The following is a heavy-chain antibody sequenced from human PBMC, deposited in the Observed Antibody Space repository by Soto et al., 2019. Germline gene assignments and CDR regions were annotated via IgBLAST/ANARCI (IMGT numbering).Heavy chain of an antibody. V-gene: IGHV3-30*18. D-gene: IGHD1-26*01. J-gene: IGHJ4*02. CDR1: GFTFSSYG. CDR2: ISYDGSNK. Sequence: GGSLRLSCAASGFTFSSYGMHWVRQAPGKGLEWVAVISYDGSNKYYADSVKGRFTISRDNSKNTLYLQMNSLRAEDTAVYYCAKDPTSRYSGSYYIYFDYWGQGTLVTVSS. CDR3: AKDPTSRYSGSYYIYFDY.